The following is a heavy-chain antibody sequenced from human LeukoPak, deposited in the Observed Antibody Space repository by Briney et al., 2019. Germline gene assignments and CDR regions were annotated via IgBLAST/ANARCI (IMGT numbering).Heavy chain of an antibody. CDR3: ARRGGLLFPYFYYMDV. Sequence: GASVKVSCKVSGYTLTELSMHWVRQAPGKGLEWMGGFDPEDGETIYAQKFQGRVTMTEDTSTDTAYMELSSLRSEDTAVYYCARRGGLLFPYFYYMDVWGKGTTVTVSS. CDR2: FDPEDGET. CDR1: GYTLTELS. V-gene: IGHV1-24*01. J-gene: IGHJ6*03. D-gene: IGHD5-12*01.